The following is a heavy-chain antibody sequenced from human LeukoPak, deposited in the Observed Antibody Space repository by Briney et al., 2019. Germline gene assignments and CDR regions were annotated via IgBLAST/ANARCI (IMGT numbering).Heavy chain of an antibody. D-gene: IGHD3-10*01. Sequence: PSETLSLTRAVYGGSFSGYYWSWIRQPPGKGLEWIGEINHSGSTNYNPSLKSRVTISVDTSKNQFSLKLSSVTAADTAVYYCARGGITMVRVPPWYYYYMDVWGKGTTVTVSS. CDR3: ARGGITMVRVPPWYYYYMDV. V-gene: IGHV4-34*01. J-gene: IGHJ6*03. CDR2: INHSGST. CDR1: GGSFSGYY.